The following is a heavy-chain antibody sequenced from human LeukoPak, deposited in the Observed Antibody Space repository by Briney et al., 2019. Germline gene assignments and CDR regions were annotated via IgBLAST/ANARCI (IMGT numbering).Heavy chain of an antibody. CDR2: IYYSGNT. D-gene: IGHD3-22*01. J-gene: IGHJ2*01. Sequence: PSETLSLTCTDSGGSINSYYLSWIRQPPGKGLEWIGYIYYSGNTNYNPSLKSRVSISIDTSKNQLSLQLSSVTAADTAVYYCARDRDSSGLREIDLWGRGTLVTVSA. V-gene: IGHV4-59*01. CDR3: ARDRDSSGLREIDL. CDR1: GGSINSYY.